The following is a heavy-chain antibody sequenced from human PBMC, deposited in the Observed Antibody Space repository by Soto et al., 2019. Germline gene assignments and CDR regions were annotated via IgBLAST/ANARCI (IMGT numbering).Heavy chain of an antibody. CDR1: GFSFSTFA. CDR2: ISGGGGTT. D-gene: IGHD3-10*01. J-gene: IGHJ6*02. CDR3: GKERGYYYYYAMDV. Sequence: LRLSCVVSGFSFSTFAMSWVRQAPGKGLEWVSGISGGGGTTYYAASVKGRLTISRDNSKNTLYLQLNSLRAEDTAVYYCGKERGYYYYYAMDVWGQGTTVTVS. V-gene: IGHV3-23*01.